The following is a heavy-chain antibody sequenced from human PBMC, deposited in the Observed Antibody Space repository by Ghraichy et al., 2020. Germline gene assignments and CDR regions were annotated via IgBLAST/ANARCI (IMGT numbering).Heavy chain of an antibody. J-gene: IGHJ6*02. Sequence: SETLSLTCTVSGGSISSYYWSWIRQPAGKGLEWIGRIYTSGSTNYNPSLKSRVTMSVDTSKNQFSLKLSSVTAADTAVYYCTGSSGWSDYYYYYGMDVWGQGTTVPV. CDR3: TGSSGWSDYYYYYGMDV. V-gene: IGHV4-4*07. CDR2: IYTSGST. CDR1: GGSISSYY. D-gene: IGHD6-19*01.